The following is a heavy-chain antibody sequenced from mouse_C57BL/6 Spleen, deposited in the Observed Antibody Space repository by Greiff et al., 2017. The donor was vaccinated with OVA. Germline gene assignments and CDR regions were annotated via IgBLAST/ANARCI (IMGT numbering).Heavy chain of an antibody. CDR1: GYAFSSSW. V-gene: IGHV1-82*01. J-gene: IGHJ2*01. CDR2: IYPGDGDT. Sequence: QVQLQQSGPELVKPGASVKISCKASGYAFSSSWMNWVKQRPGKGLEWIGRIYPGDGDTNYNGKFKGKATLTADKSSSTAYMQLSSLTSEDSAFYFCAREDYYGLDYWGQGTTLTVSS. D-gene: IGHD1-1*01. CDR3: AREDYYGLDY.